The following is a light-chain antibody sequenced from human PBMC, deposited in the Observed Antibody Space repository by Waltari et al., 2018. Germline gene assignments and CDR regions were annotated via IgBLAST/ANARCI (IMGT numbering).Light chain of an antibody. CDR3: HQHYTTPWT. V-gene: IGKV4-1*01. CDR2: WAA. CDR1: QTVLYRDNNKNY. J-gene: IGKJ1*01. Sequence: DIVMTKSPDSLAVSLGERATINCKSSQTVLYRDNNKNYLTWYQQKPGQPPKLLFSWAAIRESGVPDRLSASGSGTDFTLTINSLQAEDVAVYYCHQHYTTPWTFGQGTKVEIK.